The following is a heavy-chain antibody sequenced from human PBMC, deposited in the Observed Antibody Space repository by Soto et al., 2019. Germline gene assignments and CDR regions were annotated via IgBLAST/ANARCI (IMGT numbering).Heavy chain of an antibody. J-gene: IGHJ4*02. D-gene: IGHD3-16*02. V-gene: IGHV1-8*01. CDR3: ARGLSYFGGSYRYMPY. CDR2: MNPNSGNT. CDR1: GYTFTSYD. Sequence: ASVKVSCKASGYTFTSYDINWVRQATGQGLEWMGWMNPNSGNTGYAQKFQGRVTMTRNTSISTAYMELSSLRSEDTAVYYCARGLSYFGGSYRYMPYWGQGTMVTVSS.